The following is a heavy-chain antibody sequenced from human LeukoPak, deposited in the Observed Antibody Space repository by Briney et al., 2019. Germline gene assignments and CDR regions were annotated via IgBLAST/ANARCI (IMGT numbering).Heavy chain of an antibody. Sequence: GGSLRLSCAASGFPFIDYGMHWVRQAPGKGLEWVAVISHDGNNKYFADSMKGRSTISRDNSKNMLYLQMNSLRGDDTAVYHCAKQSAVAGSFDYWGQGTLVTVSS. CDR2: ISHDGNNK. V-gene: IGHV3-30*18. CDR3: AKQSAVAGSFDY. D-gene: IGHD6-19*01. J-gene: IGHJ4*02. CDR1: GFPFIDYG.